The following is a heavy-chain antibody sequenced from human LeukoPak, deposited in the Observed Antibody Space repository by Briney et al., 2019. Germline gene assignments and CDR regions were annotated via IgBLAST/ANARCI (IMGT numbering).Heavy chain of an antibody. CDR3: ARPIGSSWYGWFDP. Sequence: GASVKVSYKASGYTFTSYGISWVRQAPGQGLEWMGWISAYNGNTNYAQKLQGRVTMTTDTSTSTAYMELRSLRSDDTAVYYCARPIGSSWYGWFDPWGQGTLVAVSS. D-gene: IGHD6-13*01. V-gene: IGHV1-18*01. J-gene: IGHJ5*02. CDR1: GYTFTSYG. CDR2: ISAYNGNT.